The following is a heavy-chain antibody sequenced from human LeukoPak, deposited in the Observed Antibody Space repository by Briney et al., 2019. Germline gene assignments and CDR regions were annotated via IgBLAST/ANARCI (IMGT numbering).Heavy chain of an antibody. Sequence: GSLRLSCAASGFTFSSYGMHWVRQPPGKGLEWIGSIYFSGTTYYNPSLKSRVTISIDTSKNHFSLKLSSVTAADTAVYYCAREWIQLWLVDFWGQGTLVTVSS. V-gene: IGHV4-39*07. D-gene: IGHD5-18*01. CDR3: AREWIQLWLVDF. J-gene: IGHJ4*02. CDR1: GFTFSSYG. CDR2: IYFSGTT.